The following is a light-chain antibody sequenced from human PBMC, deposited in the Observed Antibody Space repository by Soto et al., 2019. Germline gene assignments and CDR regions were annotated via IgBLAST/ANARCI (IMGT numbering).Light chain of an antibody. Sequence: EIVLTQSPGTLSLSPGERATLSCRASQSVSKTYFAWYQQKPGQAPRLLMFGVSSRATGIPDRFSGSGSGTDFTLTISRLEPGDFAVYFCQQYGTLPWTFGQGTKVEIK. CDR2: GVS. CDR3: QQYGTLPWT. V-gene: IGKV3-20*01. J-gene: IGKJ1*01. CDR1: QSVSKTY.